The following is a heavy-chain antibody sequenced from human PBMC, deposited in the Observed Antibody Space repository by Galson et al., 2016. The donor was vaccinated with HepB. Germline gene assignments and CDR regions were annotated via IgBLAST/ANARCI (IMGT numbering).Heavy chain of an antibody. Sequence: SVKVSCKASGYTFNNYAMHWVRQAPGQRLEWMGWIDAGTGYTKYSQRFQGRVTITRDTSASTGYMDLSSLRSEDTAIYYCARLVGPTLGYWGQGTLVTVSS. CDR3: ARLVGPTLGY. D-gene: IGHD1-26*01. CDR1: GYTFNNYA. J-gene: IGHJ4*02. V-gene: IGHV1-3*01. CDR2: IDAGTGYT.